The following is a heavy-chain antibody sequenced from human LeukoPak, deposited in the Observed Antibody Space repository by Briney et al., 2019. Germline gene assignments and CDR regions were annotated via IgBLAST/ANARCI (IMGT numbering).Heavy chain of an antibody. CDR1: AYTFTGYY. J-gene: IGHJ6*02. CDR2: INPNSGGT. CDR3: ARLIGSLDLADHGMDV. V-gene: IGHV1-2*02. Sequence: ASVKVSCKASAYTFTGYYMHWVRQAPGQGLEWMGWINPNSGGTNYAQKFQGRVTMTRDTSISTAYMELSRLRSDDTAVYYCARLIGSLDLADHGMDVWGQGTTVTVSS. D-gene: IGHD3/OR15-3a*01.